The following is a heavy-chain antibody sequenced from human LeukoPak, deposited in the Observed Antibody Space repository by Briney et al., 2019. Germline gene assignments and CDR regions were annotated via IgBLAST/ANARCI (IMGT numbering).Heavy chain of an antibody. CDR3: ARVYCSSTSCQYYYYYGMDV. Sequence: ASVKVSCKASGGTFSSYAISWVRQAPGQGLEWMGWISAYNGNTNYAQKLQGRVTMTTDTSTSTAYMELRSLRSDDTAVYYCARVYCSSTSCQYYYYYGMDVWGQGTTVTVSS. CDR1: GGTFSSYA. D-gene: IGHD2-2*01. V-gene: IGHV1-18*01. J-gene: IGHJ6*02. CDR2: ISAYNGNT.